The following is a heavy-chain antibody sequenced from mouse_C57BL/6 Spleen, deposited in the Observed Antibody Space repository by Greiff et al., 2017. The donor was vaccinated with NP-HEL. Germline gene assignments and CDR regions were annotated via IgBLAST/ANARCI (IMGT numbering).Heavy chain of an antibody. CDR3: ARSRHYDYDGAWFAY. V-gene: IGHV7-3*01. D-gene: IGHD2-4*01. CDR2: IRNKANGYTT. Sequence: EVMLVESGGGLVQPGGSLSLSCAASGFTFTDYYMSWVRQPPGKALEWLGFIRNKANGYTTEYSASVKGRFTISRDNSQSILYLQMNDLRAEDSATYYSARSRHYDYDGAWFAYWGQGTLVTVSA. CDR1: GFTFTDYY. J-gene: IGHJ3*01.